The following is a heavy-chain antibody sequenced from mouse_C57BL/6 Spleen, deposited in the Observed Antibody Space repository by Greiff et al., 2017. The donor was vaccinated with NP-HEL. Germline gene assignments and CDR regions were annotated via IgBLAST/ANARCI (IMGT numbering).Heavy chain of an antibody. CDR1: GYAFSSYW. Sequence: VQLQQSGAELVKPGASVKISCKASGYAFSSYWMNWVKQRPGKGLEWIGQIYPGDGDTNYNGKFKGKATLTADKSSSTAYMQLSSLTSEDSAVYFCTYYYGSSPYFDYWGQGTTLTVSS. CDR2: IYPGDGDT. V-gene: IGHV1-80*01. J-gene: IGHJ2*01. CDR3: TYYYGSSPYFDY. D-gene: IGHD1-1*01.